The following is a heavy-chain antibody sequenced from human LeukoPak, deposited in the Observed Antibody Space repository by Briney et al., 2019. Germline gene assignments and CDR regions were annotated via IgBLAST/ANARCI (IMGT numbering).Heavy chain of an antibody. CDR1: AYTFTSYA. CDR3: ARAEPYCGGDCYSL. D-gene: IGHD2-21*02. Sequence: ASVKVSCKASAYTFTSYAMHWVRQAPGQRLEWMGWINAGNGNTKYSQKFQGRVTITRDTSASTAYMELSSLRSEDTAVYYCARAEPYCGGDCYSLWGQGTLVTVSS. CDR2: INAGNGNT. V-gene: IGHV1-3*01. J-gene: IGHJ4*02.